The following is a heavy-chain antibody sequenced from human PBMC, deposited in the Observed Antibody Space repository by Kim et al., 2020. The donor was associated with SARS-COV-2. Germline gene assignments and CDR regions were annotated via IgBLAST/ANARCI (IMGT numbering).Heavy chain of an antibody. CDR3: TTGHGGDSGTWYAWY. Sequence: GGSLRLSCAASGFTFSNVWMSWVCQAPGKGLEWVGRIKSKTDGGATDYAAPVRGRFTISRDDSKNTLYLQMNSLETEDTGVYYCTTGHGGDSGTWYAWY. J-gene: IGHJ2*01. V-gene: IGHV3-15*01. CDR1: GFTFSNVW. D-gene: IGHD6-13*01. CDR2: IKSKTDGGAT.